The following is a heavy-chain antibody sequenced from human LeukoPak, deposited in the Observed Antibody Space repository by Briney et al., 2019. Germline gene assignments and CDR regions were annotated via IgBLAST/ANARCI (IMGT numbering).Heavy chain of an antibody. D-gene: IGHD3-10*01. CDR1: GGSISSSNW. V-gene: IGHV4-4*02. CDR3: ARVFDSGSQAYFYYMDV. CDR2: IYHSGST. Sequence: SGTLSLTCAVSGGSISSSNWWSWVRQPPGKGLEWIGEIYHSGSTNYNPSLKSRVTISVDKSKNQFSLKLSSVTAADTAVYYCARVFDSGSQAYFYYMDVWGKGTTVTISS. J-gene: IGHJ6*03.